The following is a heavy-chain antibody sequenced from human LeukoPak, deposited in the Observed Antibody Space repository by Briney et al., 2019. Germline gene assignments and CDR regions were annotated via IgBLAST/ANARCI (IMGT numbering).Heavy chain of an antibody. J-gene: IGHJ4*02. CDR1: GFTFSSNA. CDR3: ATGGSSWSGDY. D-gene: IGHD6-13*01. Sequence: GGSLRLPCAASGFTFSSNAMQWVRQAPGKGLEWVAIISYDVNNKYYADSVKGRFTISRDNSKNTLYVQMNSLRPEDTAVYYCATGGSSWSGDYWGQGTLVTVSS. V-gene: IGHV3-30-3*01. CDR2: ISYDVNNK.